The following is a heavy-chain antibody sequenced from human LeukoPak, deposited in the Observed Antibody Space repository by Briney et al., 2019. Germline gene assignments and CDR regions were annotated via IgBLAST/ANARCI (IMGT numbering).Heavy chain of an antibody. CDR1: GFTFSSYA. Sequence: GGSLRLSCAASGFTFSSYAMSWVRQAPGKGLEWVSAISGSGGSTYYAGSVKGRFTISRDNSKNTLYLQMNSLRAEDTAVYYCAKAQVSGSLGMDVWGQGTTVTVSS. V-gene: IGHV3-23*01. J-gene: IGHJ6*02. CDR3: AKAQVSGSLGMDV. CDR2: ISGSGGST. D-gene: IGHD1-26*01.